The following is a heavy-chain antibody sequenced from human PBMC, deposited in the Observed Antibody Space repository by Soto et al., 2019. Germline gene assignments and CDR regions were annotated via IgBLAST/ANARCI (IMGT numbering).Heavy chain of an antibody. V-gene: IGHV1-3*01. CDR2: INAGNGNT. Sequence: QVQLVQSGAEAKKPGASVKVSCKASGYTFTSYAMHWVRQAPGQRPEWMGWINAGNGNTKYSQKFQGRVTITRDTSARTAYMDLSIPGSEARAVYCCARVPGIVNAYYYYGMDVWGQGTTLTVSS. CDR3: ARVPGIVNAYYYYGMDV. J-gene: IGHJ6*02. D-gene: IGHD2-15*01. CDR1: GYTFTSYA.